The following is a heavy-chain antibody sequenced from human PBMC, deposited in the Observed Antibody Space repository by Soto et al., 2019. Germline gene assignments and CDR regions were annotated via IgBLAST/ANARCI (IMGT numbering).Heavy chain of an antibody. V-gene: IGHV2-5*02. J-gene: IGHJ3*01. D-gene: IGHD2-21*01. CDR2: IYWDDDQ. CDR1: GFSLTADGVG. Sequence: QITLKESGPPLVKPTQTLTLTCTFSGFSLTADGVGVGWIRQPPGKALEWLALIYWDDDQRYSPSLKTRLTITKDTSKNQVVLTMTNMDPVDTGTYYCAHAYGGTSWPNDAFDVWGQGTVVTVSS. CDR3: AHAYGGTSWPNDAFDV.